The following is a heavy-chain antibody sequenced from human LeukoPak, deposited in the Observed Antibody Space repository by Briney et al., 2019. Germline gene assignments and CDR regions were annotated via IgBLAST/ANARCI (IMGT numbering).Heavy chain of an antibody. CDR2: ISYDGNNK. CDR1: GFTFSNYA. D-gene: IGHD2-15*01. CDR3: AKSLGSGD. V-gene: IGHV3-30-3*02. J-gene: IGHJ4*02. Sequence: PGRSLRLSCAASGFTFSNYAIHWVPQAPGKGLEWVAVISYDGNNKYYADSVKGRFTISRDNFKNTLSLQMNSLRAEDTAVYYCAKSLGSGDWGQGTLVTVSS.